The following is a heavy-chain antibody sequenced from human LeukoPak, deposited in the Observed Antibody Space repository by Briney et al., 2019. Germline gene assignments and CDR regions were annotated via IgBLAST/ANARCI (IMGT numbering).Heavy chain of an antibody. CDR3: ARDRSAYDYGKRWFYYYMDV. CDR1: GDSISSTNYY. V-gene: IGHV4-39*02. CDR2: IYYSGST. Sequence: SETLSLTCTVSGDSISSTNYYWGWIRQPPGKGLEWIASIYYSGSTYYNPSLKSRVTISVDMSKNQFSLRLGSVTAADTAVYYCARDRSAYDYGKRWFYYYMDVWGKGTTVTISS. J-gene: IGHJ6*03. D-gene: IGHD5-12*01.